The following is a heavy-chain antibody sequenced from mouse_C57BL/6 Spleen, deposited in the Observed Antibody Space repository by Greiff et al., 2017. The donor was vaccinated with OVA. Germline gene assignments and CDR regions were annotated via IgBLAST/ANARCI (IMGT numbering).Heavy chain of an antibody. D-gene: IGHD2-4*01. Sequence: EVKVVESGGGLVKPGGSLKLSCAASGFTFSDYGMHWVRQAPEKGLEWVAYISSGSSTIYYADTVKGRFTISRDNAKNTLFLQMTSLRSEDTAMYYCARPIYEYGDYYAMDYWGQGTSVTVSS. CDR1: GFTFSDYG. CDR2: ISSGSSTI. J-gene: IGHJ4*01. CDR3: ARPIYEYGDYYAMDY. V-gene: IGHV5-17*01.